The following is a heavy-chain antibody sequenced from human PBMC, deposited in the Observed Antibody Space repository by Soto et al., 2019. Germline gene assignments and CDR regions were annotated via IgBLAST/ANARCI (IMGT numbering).Heavy chain of an antibody. CDR3: VRDDNYAPHY. Sequence: EVQLVESGGGLVQPGGSLRLSCAASGFIFRNYWMHWVRQAPGKGLEWVSRIDCDGRSSSYADSVKGRFTISRDNAKNTLYLQVDSLRAEDTAVCYCVRDDNYAPHYWGQGTLVTVSS. V-gene: IGHV3-74*01. CDR2: IDCDGRSS. CDR1: GFIFRNYW. J-gene: IGHJ4*02. D-gene: IGHD2-2*01.